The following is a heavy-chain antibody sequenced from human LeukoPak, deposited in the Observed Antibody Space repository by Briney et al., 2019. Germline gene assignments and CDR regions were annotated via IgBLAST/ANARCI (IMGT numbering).Heavy chain of an antibody. CDR1: GGTFSSYA. V-gene: IGHV1-69*06. J-gene: IGHJ5*02. CDR3: ARVIQLLGFDP. CDR2: IIPIFGTA. D-gene: IGHD5-18*01. Sequence: GASVKASCKASGGTFSSYAISWVRQAPGQGLEWMGGIIPIFGTANYAQKFQDRVTITADKSTSTAYMELSSLRSEDTAVYYCARVIQLLGFDPWGQGTLVTVSS.